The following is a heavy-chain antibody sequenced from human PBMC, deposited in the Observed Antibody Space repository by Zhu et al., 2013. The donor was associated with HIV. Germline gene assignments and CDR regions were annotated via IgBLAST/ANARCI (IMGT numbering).Heavy chain of an antibody. CDR3: ASPGGVDSYGYYTGYYTAFDI. V-gene: IGHV1-69*01. Sequence: QVQLVQSGAEVKKPGSSVRVSCKASGGSFSRFAFSWVRQAPGQGLEWVGGIIPIFGTADYAQKFQGRVTVTADESTRTAYMDLSSLKSEDTAVYYCASPGGVDSYGYYTGYYTAFDIWGQGTMITVST. D-gene: IGHD3-9*01. J-gene: IGHJ3*02. CDR1: GGSFSRFA. CDR2: IIPIFGTA.